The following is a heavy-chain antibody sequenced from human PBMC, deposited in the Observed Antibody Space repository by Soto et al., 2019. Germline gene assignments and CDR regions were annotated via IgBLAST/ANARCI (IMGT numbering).Heavy chain of an antibody. V-gene: IGHV3-33*08. CDR1: GFTFSSYG. D-gene: IGHD7-27*01. CDR2: IWYDGSNK. Sequence: GGSLRLSCVASGFTFSSYGMHWVRQAPGKGLEWVAVIWYDGSNKYYADSVKGRFTISRDNSKNTLYLQMNSLRAEDTAVYYCAREMGIWNAFDIWGQGTMVTVSS. CDR3: AREMGIWNAFDI. J-gene: IGHJ3*02.